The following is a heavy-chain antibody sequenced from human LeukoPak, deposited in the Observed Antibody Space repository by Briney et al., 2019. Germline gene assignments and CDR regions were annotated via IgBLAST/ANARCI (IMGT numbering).Heavy chain of an antibody. CDR3: ARDAARYCSGGSCSEYYFDY. Sequence: GGSLRLSCAASGFTFSSYAMHWVRQAPGKGLEWVAVISYDGSNKYYADSVKGRFTISRDNSKNTLYLQMDSLRAEDTAVYYCARDAARYCSGGSCSEYYFDYWGQGTLVTVSS. J-gene: IGHJ4*02. V-gene: IGHV3-30*04. CDR2: ISYDGSNK. D-gene: IGHD2-15*01. CDR1: GFTFSSYA.